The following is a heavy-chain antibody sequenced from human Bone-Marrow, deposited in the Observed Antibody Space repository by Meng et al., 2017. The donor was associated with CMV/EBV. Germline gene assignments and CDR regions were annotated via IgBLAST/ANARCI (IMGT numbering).Heavy chain of an antibody. CDR2: ISGSGGST. Sequence: GGSLRLSCAASGFTFSSYAMSWVRQAPGKGLEWVSAISGSGGSTYYADSVKGRFTISRDNSKNTLYLQMNSLRAEDTAVYYCAKEACSSTSCSKPRHAYWGQGTLVTGSS. J-gene: IGHJ4*02. CDR3: AKEACSSTSCSKPRHAY. D-gene: IGHD2-2*01. V-gene: IGHV3-23*01. CDR1: GFTFSSYA.